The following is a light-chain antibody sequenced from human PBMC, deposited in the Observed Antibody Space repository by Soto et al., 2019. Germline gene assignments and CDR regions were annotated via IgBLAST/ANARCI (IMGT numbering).Light chain of an antibody. V-gene: IGLV2-23*01. J-gene: IGLJ3*02. Sequence: QSALTQPASVSGSPGQSITISCTGTSSDVGSYNLVSWYQQHPGKAPKLMIYEGSKRPSGVSNRFSGSKSGNTASLTISGLQAEDEADYYCCSYAVTTTRDGRVFGGGTKVTVL. CDR3: CSYAVTTTRDGRV. CDR1: SSDVGSYNL. CDR2: EGS.